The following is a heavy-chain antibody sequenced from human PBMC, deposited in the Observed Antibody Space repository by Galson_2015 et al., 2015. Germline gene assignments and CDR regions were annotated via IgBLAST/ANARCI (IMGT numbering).Heavy chain of an antibody. V-gene: IGHV1-46*01. Sequence: SVKVSCKASGYTFTSYYMHWVRQAPGQGLEWMGIINPSGGSTSYAQKFQGRVTMTRDTSTSTVYMELSSLRSEDTAVYYCARGLTYYYDSSGYFYYWGQGTLVTVSS. CDR2: INPSGGST. J-gene: IGHJ4*02. CDR1: GYTFTSYY. CDR3: ARGLTYYYDSSGYFYY. D-gene: IGHD3-22*01.